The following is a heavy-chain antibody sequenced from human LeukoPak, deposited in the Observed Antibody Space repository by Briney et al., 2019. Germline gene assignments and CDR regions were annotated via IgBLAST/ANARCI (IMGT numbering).Heavy chain of an antibody. Sequence: ASVKVSCKASGYTFTGYYMHWVRQAPGQGLEWMGWINPNSGGTNYAQKFQGRVTMTRDTSISTAYMELSRLRSDDTAVYYCARVAAVRCYDYYMDVWGKGTTVTVSS. CDR1: GYTFTGYY. CDR2: INPNSGGT. J-gene: IGHJ6*03. V-gene: IGHV1-2*02. D-gene: IGHD6-13*01. CDR3: ARVAAVRCYDYYMDV.